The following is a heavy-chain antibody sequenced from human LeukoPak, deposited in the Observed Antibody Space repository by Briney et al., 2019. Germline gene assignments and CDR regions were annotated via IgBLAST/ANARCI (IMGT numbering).Heavy chain of an antibody. CDR2: INANSGGT. CDR1: GYPFTGYY. V-gene: IGHV1-2*02. D-gene: IGHD3-9*01. J-gene: IGHJ4*02. CDR3: ARVGPPLRYFDNYYFDY. Sequence: ASVKVSCKASGYPFTGYYMHWVRQAPGQGLEWMGWINANSGGTTYAQKFQGRVTMTRDTSISTAYMELSRLRSDDTAVYYCARVGPPLRYFDNYYFDYWGQGTLVTVSS.